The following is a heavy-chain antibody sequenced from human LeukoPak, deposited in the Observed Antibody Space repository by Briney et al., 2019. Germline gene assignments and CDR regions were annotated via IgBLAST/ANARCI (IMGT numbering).Heavy chain of an antibody. CDR2: IIPIFGTA. V-gene: IGHV1-69*05. Sequence: ASVKISCKASGGTFSSYAISWVRQAPGQGLEWMGGIIPIFGTANYAQKLQGRVTMTTDTSTSTAYMELRSLRSDDTAVYYCARAPQYSWNDHWGQGTLVTVSS. CDR1: GGTFSSYA. J-gene: IGHJ5*02. CDR3: ARAPQYSWNDH.